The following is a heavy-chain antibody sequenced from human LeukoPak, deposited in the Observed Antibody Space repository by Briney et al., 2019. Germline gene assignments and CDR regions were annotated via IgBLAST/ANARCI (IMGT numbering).Heavy chain of an antibody. V-gene: IGHV1-24*01. CDR3: ATNSGGTEYSRPGGLDY. D-gene: IGHD6-6*01. Sequence: GASVKLSCKVSGYTLTELSMHWVRQAPGKGLEWMGGFDPEDGETVYAQKFQGRVTITDDTSTDTAYMELSSLRSEDTAVYYCATNSGGTEYSRPGGLDYWGQGALVTVSS. CDR1: GYTLTELS. J-gene: IGHJ4*02. CDR2: FDPEDGET.